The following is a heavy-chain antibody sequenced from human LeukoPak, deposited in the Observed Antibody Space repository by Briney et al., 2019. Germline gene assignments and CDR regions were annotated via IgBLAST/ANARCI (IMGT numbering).Heavy chain of an antibody. D-gene: IGHD2-2*01. V-gene: IGHV4-39*01. J-gene: IGHJ4*02. CDR1: GGSMSSYY. Sequence: SETLSLTCTVSGGSMSSYYWGWIRQPPGKGLGWIGSIYYSGSTYYNPSLKSRVTISVDTSKNQFSLKLSSVTAADTAVYYCARHWGQYCSSTSCYLPPAYDYWGQGTLVTVSS. CDR2: IYYSGST. CDR3: ARHWGQYCSSTSCYLPPAYDY.